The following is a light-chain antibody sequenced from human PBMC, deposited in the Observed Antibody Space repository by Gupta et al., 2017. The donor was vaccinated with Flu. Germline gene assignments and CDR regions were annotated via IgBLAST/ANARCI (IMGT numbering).Light chain of an antibody. CDR2: TAS. Sequence: DAVMTRSQLSLLVTLGQAASTPCRSSESLAYSDGDSYVSWFHQRPGQSPRRLIYTASNRDSGVPDRISGSGSGTDFTLKISRVESEDFGVYYCMHSTRWPLTFGHGTKVEI. V-gene: IGKV2-30*01. CDR1: ESLAYSDGDSY. CDR3: MHSTRWPLT. J-gene: IGKJ1*01.